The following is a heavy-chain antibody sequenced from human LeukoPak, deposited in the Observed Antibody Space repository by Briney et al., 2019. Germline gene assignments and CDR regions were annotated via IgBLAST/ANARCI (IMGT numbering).Heavy chain of an antibody. CDR3: ARDEFHYYDSSGYYYIDY. V-gene: IGHV3-33*01. Sequence: PGGSLRLSCAASGFTFSSYGMHWVRQAPGKGLEWVAVIWYDGSNKYYADSVKGRFTISRDNSKNTLYLQMNSLRAEDTAVYYCARDEFHYYDSSGYYYIDYWGQGTLVTVSS. CDR1: GFTFSSYG. CDR2: IWYDGSNK. D-gene: IGHD3-22*01. J-gene: IGHJ4*02.